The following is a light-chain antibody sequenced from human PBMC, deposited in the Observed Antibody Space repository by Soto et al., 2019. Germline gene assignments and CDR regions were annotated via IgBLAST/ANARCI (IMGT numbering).Light chain of an antibody. V-gene: IGKV3-20*01. Sequence: EIVLTQSPGTLSLSPGERATLSCRASQTITTLAWYQRKPGQAPRLLIYRVSSRATGVPDRFSGSGSGTDYTLTIRRLEPEDFAVYYCKQYGNLPLTFGGGTKVDIK. CDR1: QTITT. J-gene: IGKJ4*01. CDR2: RVS. CDR3: KQYGNLPLT.